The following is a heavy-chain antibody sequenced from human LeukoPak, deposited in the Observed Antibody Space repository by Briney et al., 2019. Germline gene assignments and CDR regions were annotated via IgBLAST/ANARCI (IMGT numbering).Heavy chain of an antibody. J-gene: IGHJ1*01. CDR3: ARDWPTIAAAGTIPEYFQD. CDR2: ISYDGSNK. CDR1: GFTFSSYG. V-gene: IGHV3-30*03. Sequence: PGGSLRLSCAASGFTFSSYGIHWVRQAPGKGLEWVAVISYDGSNKYYADSVKGRFTISRDNSKNTLYLQMNSLRAEDTAVYYCARDWPTIAAAGTIPEYFQDWGQGTLVTVSS. D-gene: IGHD6-13*01.